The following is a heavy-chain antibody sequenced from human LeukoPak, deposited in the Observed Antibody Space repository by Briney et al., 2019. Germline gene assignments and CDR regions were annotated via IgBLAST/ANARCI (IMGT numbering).Heavy chain of an antibody. CDR3: AKGFSYYYGMDV. J-gene: IGHJ6*02. D-gene: IGHD3-10*01. Sequence: PGGSLRLSCAASGFTFSSYAMSWVRQAPGKGLEWVSAISGSGGSTYYADSVKGRFTISRDNSKNTLYLQMNSLRAEDTAAYYCAKGFSYYYGMDVWGQGTTVTVSS. CDR2: ISGSGGST. CDR1: GFTFSSYA. V-gene: IGHV3-23*01.